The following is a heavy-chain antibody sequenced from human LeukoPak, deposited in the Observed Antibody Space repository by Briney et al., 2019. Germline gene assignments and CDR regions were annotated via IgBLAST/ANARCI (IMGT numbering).Heavy chain of an antibody. J-gene: IGHJ3*02. Sequence: GGSLRLSCAASGFTFSSFSMNWVRQAPGNGLEWVSSISSSSSYIYYADSVKGRFTISRDDAKNSLYLQMNSLRAEDTAVYYCARGLQLHDAFDIWGQGTMVTVSS. CDR1: GFTFSSFS. D-gene: IGHD5-18*01. CDR3: ARGLQLHDAFDI. V-gene: IGHV3-21*01. CDR2: ISSSSSYI.